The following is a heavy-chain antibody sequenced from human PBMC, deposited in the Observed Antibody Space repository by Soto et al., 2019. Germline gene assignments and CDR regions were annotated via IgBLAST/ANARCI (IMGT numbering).Heavy chain of an antibody. CDR1: GGSITTRGFS. CDR3: ARHYDFWSGYYNGGSWFDP. V-gene: IGHV4-30-2*06. D-gene: IGHD3-3*01. CDR2: IYPSGTI. J-gene: IGHJ5*02. Sequence: SETLSLTCAVSGGSITTRGFSWNWIRQSPGKGLEWIGCIYPSGTIFYNPSLNSRVTISLDMSKNQFSLKLSSVTAADTAVYYCARHYDFWSGYYNGGSWFDPWGQGTLVTVSS.